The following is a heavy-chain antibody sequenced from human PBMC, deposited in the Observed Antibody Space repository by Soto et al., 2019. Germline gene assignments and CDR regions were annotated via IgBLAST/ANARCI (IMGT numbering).Heavy chain of an antibody. V-gene: IGHV1-69*01. CDR3: AIPLPKQQLVRGAFDH. Sequence: QVQLVQSGAEVKKPGSSVKLSCNTSGGPFRNYAIHWVRQAPGHGLAWMGGSIPVFGTANYAQTFQGRFTITADESTSTAYMELSSLRSEDTAVYYCAIPLPKQQLVRGAFDHWGQGTLVTVAS. CDR1: GGPFRNYA. D-gene: IGHD6-13*01. J-gene: IGHJ4*02. CDR2: SIPVFGTA.